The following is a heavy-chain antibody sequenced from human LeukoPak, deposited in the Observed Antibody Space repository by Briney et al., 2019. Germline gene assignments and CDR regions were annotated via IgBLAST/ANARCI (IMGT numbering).Heavy chain of an antibody. V-gene: IGHV4-38-2*02. Sequence: SETLSLTCTVSGYSISSGYYWGWIRQPPGKGLEWIGSIYHSGSTYYNPSLKSRVTISVDTSKNQFSLKLSSVTAADTAVYYCARAPRSDYFDYWGQGTLVTVSS. J-gene: IGHJ4*02. CDR3: ARAPRSDYFDY. CDR2: IYHSGST. CDR1: GYSISSGYY.